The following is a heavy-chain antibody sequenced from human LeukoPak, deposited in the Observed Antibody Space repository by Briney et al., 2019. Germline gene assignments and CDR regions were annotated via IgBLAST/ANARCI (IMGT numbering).Heavy chain of an antibody. CDR3: AKDYGDYAFDY. J-gene: IGHJ4*02. Sequence: PGGSLRLSCAASGFTFSNYAMDWVRQAPGKGLEWVSAISGTSGKTYYADSVKGRFTISRDNSKNTLYLQMNSLRAEDTAVYYCAKDYGDYAFDYWGQGTLLTVSS. V-gene: IGHV3-23*01. D-gene: IGHD4-17*01. CDR1: GFTFSNYA. CDR2: ISGTSGKT.